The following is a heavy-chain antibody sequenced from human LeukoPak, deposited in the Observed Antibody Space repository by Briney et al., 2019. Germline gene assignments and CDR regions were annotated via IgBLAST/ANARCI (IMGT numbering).Heavy chain of an antibody. Sequence: PGGSLRLSCAASGFTFSDYYMSWIRQAPGKGLEWGSYISSSGSTIYYADSVKGRFTISRDNAKNSLYLQMNSLRAEDTAVYYCARGFRRGYSYGYNFDYWGQGTLVTVSS. CDR1: GFTFSDYY. CDR3: ARGFRRGYSYGYNFDY. V-gene: IGHV3-11*04. CDR2: ISSSGSTI. J-gene: IGHJ4*02. D-gene: IGHD5-18*01.